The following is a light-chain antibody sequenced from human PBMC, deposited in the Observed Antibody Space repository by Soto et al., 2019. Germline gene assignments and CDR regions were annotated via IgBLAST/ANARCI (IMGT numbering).Light chain of an antibody. V-gene: IGKV1-27*01. Sequence: DIQMTQSPSSLSASVGDRVTITCLASQGVSNYLAWYQQKPGKVPELLIYGANTLQSGVPSRFSGSGSGTDFTLTISRLQPEYVANYYCQKYNSAPFTCGPGTTVDIK. CDR1: QGVSNY. CDR3: QKYNSAPFT. CDR2: GAN. J-gene: IGKJ3*01.